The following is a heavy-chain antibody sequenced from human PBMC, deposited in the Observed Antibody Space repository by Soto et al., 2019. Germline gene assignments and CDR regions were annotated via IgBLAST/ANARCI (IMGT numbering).Heavy chain of an antibody. J-gene: IGHJ4*02. CDR3: AERGVDTFGLSY. Sequence: EVQLVESGGGLVQPGGSLRLSCAVSGFTFSSFWMHWVRQAPGEGLVWVSRINTDGSSTSYADSVKGRFTISRDNAKNTLYLQMNSLRVEDTAMYYCAERGVDTFGLSYWGQGTLVTVCS. CDR2: INTDGSST. D-gene: IGHD3-10*01. CDR1: GFTFSSFW. V-gene: IGHV3-74*01.